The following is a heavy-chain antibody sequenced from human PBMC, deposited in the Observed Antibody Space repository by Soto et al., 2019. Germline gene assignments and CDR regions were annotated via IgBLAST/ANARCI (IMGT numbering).Heavy chain of an antibody. J-gene: IGHJ5*02. CDR1: GYSLSGYY. CDR3: ARGWGIAAPGPNWFDP. CDR2: INPNSGGT. Sequence: ASVKVSCKASGYSLSGYYLHWVRQAPGQGPAWMGWINPNSGGTKYVQKFQGRVTMTRDTSISTVYLELRRLRSDDTAVYYCARGWGIAAPGPNWFDPWGQGTLVTVSS. D-gene: IGHD6-13*01. V-gene: IGHV1-2*02.